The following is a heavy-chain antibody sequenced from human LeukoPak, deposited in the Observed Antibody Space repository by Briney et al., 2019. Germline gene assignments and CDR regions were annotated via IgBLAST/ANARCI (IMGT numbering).Heavy chain of an antibody. CDR3: ARAGYTISYYSLDY. J-gene: IGHJ4*02. CDR2: IYTTGST. CDR1: GGSINSYY. D-gene: IGHD1-26*01. V-gene: IGHV4-4*07. Sequence: PSETLSLTCTVSGGSINSYYWGWIQQPAGKGLEWIGRIYTTGSTNYNPSLKSRVTISVDTSKNQFSLKLTSVTAADTAMYYCARAGYTISYYSLDYWGQGTLVTVSS.